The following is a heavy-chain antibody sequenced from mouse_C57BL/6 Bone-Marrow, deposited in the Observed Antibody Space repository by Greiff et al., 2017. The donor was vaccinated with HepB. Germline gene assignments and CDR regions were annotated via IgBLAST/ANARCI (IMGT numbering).Heavy chain of an antibody. CDR2: ISSGGDYI. V-gene: IGHV5-9-1*02. CDR3: TRDQTTVVAPPYWYFDV. CDR1: GFTFSSYA. J-gene: IGHJ1*03. D-gene: IGHD1-1*01. Sequence: DVKLQESGEGLVKPGGSLKLSCAASGFTFSSYAMSWVRQTPEKRLEWVAYISSGGDYIYYADTVKGRFTISRDNARNTLYLQMSSLKSEDTAMYYCTRDQTTVVAPPYWYFDVWGTGTTVTVSS.